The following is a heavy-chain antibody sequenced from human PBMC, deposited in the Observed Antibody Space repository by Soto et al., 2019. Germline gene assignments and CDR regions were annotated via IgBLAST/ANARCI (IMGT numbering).Heavy chain of an antibody. Sequence: ASVKVSCKASGYTFTSYGISWVRQAPGQGLEWMGWISAYNGNTNYAQKLQGRVTMTTDTPTSTAYMELRSLRSDDTAVYYCARGGYGFWSGYFPRYYYYYMDVWGTGTTVTV. V-gene: IGHV1-18*01. CDR1: GYTFTSYG. J-gene: IGHJ6*03. CDR3: ARGGYGFWSGYFPRYYYYYMDV. D-gene: IGHD3-3*01. CDR2: ISAYNGNT.